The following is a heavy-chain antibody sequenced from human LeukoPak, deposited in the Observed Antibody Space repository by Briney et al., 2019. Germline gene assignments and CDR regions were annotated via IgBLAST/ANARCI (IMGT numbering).Heavy chain of an antibody. Sequence: SEPLSLTCTVSGGSISSYYWSWIRQPAGQGLEWFGRIYTSGSTNYNPSLKSRVTISVDKSKNQFSLKLSSVTAADTAVYYCAREVLEYYDSSGYYYYFDYWGQGTLVTVSS. V-gene: IGHV4-4*07. J-gene: IGHJ4*02. D-gene: IGHD3-22*01. CDR3: AREVLEYYDSSGYYYYFDY. CDR2: IYTSGST. CDR1: GGSISSYY.